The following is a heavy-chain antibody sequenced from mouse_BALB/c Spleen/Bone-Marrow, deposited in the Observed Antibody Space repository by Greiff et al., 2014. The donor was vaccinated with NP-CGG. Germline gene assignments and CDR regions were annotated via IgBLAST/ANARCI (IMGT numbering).Heavy chain of an antibody. CDR1: GYAFSTYW. V-gene: IGHV1-80*01. CDR3: ARGLRAY. Sequence: VQLQQSGAELVRPGSSVKISCKASGYAFSTYWMNWVKQRPGQGLEWIGQIYPGDGDTNYNGRFKGKATLTADESSSTAYMQLSSLTSEDSAIYFCARGLRAYWGQGTLVTVSA. CDR2: IYPGDGDT. J-gene: IGHJ3*01.